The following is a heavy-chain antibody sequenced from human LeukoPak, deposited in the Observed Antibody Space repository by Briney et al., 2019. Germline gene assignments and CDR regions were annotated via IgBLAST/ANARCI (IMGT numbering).Heavy chain of an antibody. CDR1: GFTFSSYS. J-gene: IGHJ4*02. V-gene: IGHV3-48*01. CDR2: ISSSSSTI. Sequence: GGSLRLSCAASGFTFSSYSMNWVRQAPGKGLEWVSYISSSSSTIYYADSVKGRFTISRDNAKNSLYLQMNSLRAEDTALYYCAKDSSRRYGSGSYYRLWGQGTLVTVSS. D-gene: IGHD3-10*01. CDR3: AKDSSRRYGSGSYYRL.